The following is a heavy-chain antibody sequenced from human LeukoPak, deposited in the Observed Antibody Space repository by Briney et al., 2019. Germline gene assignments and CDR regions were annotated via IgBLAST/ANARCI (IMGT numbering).Heavy chain of an antibody. D-gene: IGHD6-13*01. Sequence: PSETLSLTCTVSGVSVGSGDYFWSWIRQPPGKGLEWIGSIYYSGSTYYNPSLKSRVTISVDTSKNQFSLKLSSVTAADTAVYYCARQAKAGGYSSSWYPFGYWGQGTLVTVSS. V-gene: IGHV4-39*01. CDR3: ARQAKAGGYSSSWYPFGY. CDR2: IYYSGST. J-gene: IGHJ4*02. CDR1: GVSVGSGDYF.